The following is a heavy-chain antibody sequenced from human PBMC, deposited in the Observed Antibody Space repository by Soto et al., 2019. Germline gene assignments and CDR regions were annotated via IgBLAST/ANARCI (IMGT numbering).Heavy chain of an antibody. Sequence: QVQLVQSGAEVKKPGASVKVSCKASGYTFTSYGISWVRQAPGQGLEWMGWISAYNGNTNYAQKLQGRVTMTTDTTTSTGYMELRSLRSDDTAVYYCAGDGLNTAMVTRRDCMDVWGQGTTVTDS. V-gene: IGHV1-18*01. CDR1: GYTFTSYG. D-gene: IGHD5-18*01. J-gene: IGHJ6*02. CDR2: ISAYNGNT. CDR3: AGDGLNTAMVTRRDCMDV.